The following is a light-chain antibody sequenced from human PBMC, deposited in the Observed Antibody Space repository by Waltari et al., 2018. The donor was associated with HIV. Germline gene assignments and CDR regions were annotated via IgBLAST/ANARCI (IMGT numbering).Light chain of an antibody. CDR3: QVWDSSTVV. J-gene: IGLJ2*01. Sequence: ALGQTARITCGGYNIENRNVYWYQQQPGQAPLLVIYRDTNRPSGIPERFSGSNSGNTATLTISRAQAGDEADYYCQVWDSSTVVFGGGTQLTVL. V-gene: IGLV3-9*01. CDR1: NIENRN. CDR2: RDT.